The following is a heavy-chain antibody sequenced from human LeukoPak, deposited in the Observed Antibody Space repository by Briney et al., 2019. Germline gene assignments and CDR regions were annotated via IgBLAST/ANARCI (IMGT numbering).Heavy chain of an antibody. D-gene: IGHD3-22*01. CDR2: IYRTGNT. V-gene: IGHV4-38-2*02. CDR1: GYSLSSGYY. J-gene: IGHJ4*02. CDR3: ARGDRSGFDY. Sequence: SETLSLTCSVSGYSLSSGYYWGWIRQPPGKGLEWIGSIYRTGNTYYNPSLRSRVTISVDTSKNQFSLKLSSVTAADTAVYYCARGDRSGFDYWGQGTLVTVSS.